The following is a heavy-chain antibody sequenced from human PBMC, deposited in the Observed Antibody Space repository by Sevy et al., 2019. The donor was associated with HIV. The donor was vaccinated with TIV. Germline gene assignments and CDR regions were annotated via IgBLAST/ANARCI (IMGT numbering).Heavy chain of an antibody. V-gene: IGHV3-23*01. CDR1: GFTISRYA. CDR3: AKALMTTVYYYYYGMDV. Sequence: GGSLRLSCAASGFTISRYAMSWVRQAPGKGLEWVSAISGSGGSTYYADSVKGRLTISRDNSKNTLYLQMNSLRAEDTAVYYCAKALMTTVYYYYYGMDVWGQGTTVTVSS. CDR2: ISGSGGST. J-gene: IGHJ6*02. D-gene: IGHD4-4*01.